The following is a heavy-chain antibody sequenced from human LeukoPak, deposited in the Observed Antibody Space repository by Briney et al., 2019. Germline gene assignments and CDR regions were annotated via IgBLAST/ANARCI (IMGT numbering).Heavy chain of an antibody. CDR1: GYTFITYD. Sequence: ASVKVSCKASGYTFITYDINWVRQATGQGLEWMGWMNPNSGNTGYAQKFQGRVTMTRNTSISTACMELSSLTSEDTAVYYCARGGGDGYNFGASVDYWGQGTLVTVSS. D-gene: IGHD5-24*01. J-gene: IGHJ4*02. CDR2: MNPNSGNT. V-gene: IGHV1-8*01. CDR3: ARGGGDGYNFGASVDY.